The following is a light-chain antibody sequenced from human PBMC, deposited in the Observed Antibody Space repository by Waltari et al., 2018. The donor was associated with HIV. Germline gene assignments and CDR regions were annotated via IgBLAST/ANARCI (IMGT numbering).Light chain of an antibody. CDR2: EVS. J-gene: IGLJ2*01. CDR1: SRDVGSYYL. Sequence: QSALTQPASVSGSPGQSITLSCTGTSRDVGSYYLVSWYQQHPGKAPKLRIYEVSKRPSGVSNRFSGSKSGNTASLTISGLQAEDEADYYCCSYAGSSTFVVFGGGTKLTVL. V-gene: IGLV2-23*02. CDR3: CSYAGSSTFVV.